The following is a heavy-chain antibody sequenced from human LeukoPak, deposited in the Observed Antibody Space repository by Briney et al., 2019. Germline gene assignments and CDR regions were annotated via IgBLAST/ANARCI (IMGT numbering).Heavy chain of an antibody. CDR1: GYSFTSYW. D-gene: IGHD6-13*01. J-gene: IGHJ5*02. CDR2: IYPGDSDT. CDR3: ARCRRAAARTMFGNWFAP. Sequence: GESLKISCKGSGYSFTSYWIGWVRQMPGKGLEWVGIIYPGDSDTRYSPSFQGQVTISADKSISTAYLQWSSLKASDAAMYYCARCRRAAARTMFGNWFAPWGQGTLVTVSS. V-gene: IGHV5-51*01.